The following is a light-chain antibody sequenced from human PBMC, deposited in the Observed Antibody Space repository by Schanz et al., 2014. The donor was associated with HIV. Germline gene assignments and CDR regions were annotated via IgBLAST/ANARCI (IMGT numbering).Light chain of an antibody. CDR2: EGS. CDR3: SSYAGRYNYFV. CDR1: SSDVGSYNL. V-gene: IGLV2-14*02. J-gene: IGLJ1*01. Sequence: QSALTQPASVSGSPGQSITISCTGTSSDVGSYNLVSWYQQHPGKAPKLMIYEGSKRPSGVSNRFSGSKSGNTASLTVSGLQAEDEADYYCSSYAGRYNYFVFGTGTKLTVL.